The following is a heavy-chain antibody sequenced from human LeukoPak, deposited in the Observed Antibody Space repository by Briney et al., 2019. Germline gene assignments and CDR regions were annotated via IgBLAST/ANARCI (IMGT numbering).Heavy chain of an antibody. J-gene: IGHJ6*02. CDR1: GFTFDDYA. V-gene: IGHV3-9*01. CDR2: ISWNSGSI. CDR3: QLWAPGDYGMDV. D-gene: IGHD5-18*01. Sequence: PGGSLRLSCAASGFTFDDYAMHWVRQAPGKGLEWVSGISWNSGSIGYADSVKGRFTISRDNAKNSLYLQMNSLRAEDTALYYCQLWAPGDYGMDVWGQGTTVTVSS.